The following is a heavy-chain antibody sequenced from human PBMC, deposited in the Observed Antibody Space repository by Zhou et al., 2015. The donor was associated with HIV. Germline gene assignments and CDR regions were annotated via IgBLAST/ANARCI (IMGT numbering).Heavy chain of an antibody. CDR3: ARPIVVVPAASTYYGMDV. J-gene: IGHJ6*02. V-gene: IGHV1-69*01. CDR1: GDTFSSYA. CDR2: IIPIFGTA. Sequence: QVQLVQSGAEVKKPGSSVKVSCKASGDTFSSYAISWVRQAPGQGLEWMGGIIPIFGTANYAQKFQGRVTITADESTSTAYMELSSLRSEDTAVYYCARPIVVVPAASTYYGMDVWGQGTTVTVSS. D-gene: IGHD2-2*01.